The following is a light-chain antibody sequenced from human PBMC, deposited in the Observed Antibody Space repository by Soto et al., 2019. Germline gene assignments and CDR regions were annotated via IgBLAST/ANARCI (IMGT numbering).Light chain of an antibody. V-gene: IGLV1-40*01. CDR3: PSYDSSLGGWV. Sequence: QSVLTQPPSVSGAPGQRVTISCTGRSSNIGAGYDVHWYQQLPGTAPKLLIYGNSNRPSGVPDRFSGSKSGTSASLAITGLQAEDEADYYCPSYDSSLGGWVFGGGTKLTVL. J-gene: IGLJ3*02. CDR2: GNS. CDR1: SSNIGAGYD.